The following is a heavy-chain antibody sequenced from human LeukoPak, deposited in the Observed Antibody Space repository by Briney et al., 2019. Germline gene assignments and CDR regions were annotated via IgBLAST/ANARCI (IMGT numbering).Heavy chain of an antibody. V-gene: IGHV4-34*01. J-gene: IGHJ4*02. D-gene: IGHD3-22*01. CDR1: GGSFSGYY. CDR3: ARGPYDSSRD. CDR2: INHSGNT. Sequence: SETLSLTCAVYGGSFSGYYWSWIRQPPGKGLEWIGEINHSGNTNYNPSLKSRVTISVDTFKNQFSLKLSSVTAADTAVYYCARGPYDSSRDWGQGTLVTVSS.